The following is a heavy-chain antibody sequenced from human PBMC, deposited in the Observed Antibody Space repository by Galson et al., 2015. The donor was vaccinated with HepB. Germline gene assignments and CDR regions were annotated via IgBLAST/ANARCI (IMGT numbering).Heavy chain of an antibody. V-gene: IGHV3-30*04. CDR2: ISYDGSNK. J-gene: IGHJ6*02. D-gene: IGHD2-2*01. CDR3: ARDSPPAAKQDYYYYYGMDV. Sequence: SLRLSCAASGFTFSSYAMHWVRQAPGKGLEWVAVISYDGSNKYYADSVKGRFTISRDNSKNTLYLQMNSLRAEDTAVYYCARDSPPAAKQDYYYYYGMDVWGQGTTVTVSS. CDR1: GFTFSSYA.